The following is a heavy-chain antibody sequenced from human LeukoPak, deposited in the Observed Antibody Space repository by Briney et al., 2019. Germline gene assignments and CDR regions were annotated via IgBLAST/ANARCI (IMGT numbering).Heavy chain of an antibody. Sequence: GGSLRLSCAASGFSFDDYAMHWVRQAPGKGLEWVSGISWNSRSIGYADSVKGRFTISRDNAKNSLYLQMNSLRAEDTALYYCAKERSSSWSEAFDYWGQGTLVTVSS. CDR2: ISWNSRSI. J-gene: IGHJ4*02. D-gene: IGHD6-13*01. V-gene: IGHV3-9*01. CDR1: GFSFDDYA. CDR3: AKERSSSWSEAFDY.